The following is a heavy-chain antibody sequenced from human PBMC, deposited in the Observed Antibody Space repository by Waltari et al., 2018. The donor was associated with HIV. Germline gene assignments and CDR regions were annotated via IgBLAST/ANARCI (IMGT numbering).Heavy chain of an antibody. CDR3: ARDGHFYDSRPLDY. Sequence: VHLVAVWGGVGQPGRSLVFYCDYPRCTLSHSGLHWVRQAPGKGLEWVVIISYGGRNKYYADSVKGRFTISRDNSKNTVYLQMNSLRGEDTAVYYCARDGHFYDSRPLDYWGQGTLVTVSS. CDR2: ISYGGRNK. V-gene: IGHV3-30*04. D-gene: IGHD3-22*01. J-gene: IGHJ4*02. CDR1: RCTLSHSG.